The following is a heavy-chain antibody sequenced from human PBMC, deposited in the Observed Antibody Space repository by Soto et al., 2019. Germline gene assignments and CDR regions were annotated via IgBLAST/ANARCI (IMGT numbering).Heavy chain of an antibody. CDR3: ARDCSGGSCYPGMGV. CDR2: ISSSGSTM. Sequence: PGGSLRLSCAASGFTFSDYYMSWIRQTPGKGLEWISYISSSGSTMYYADSVQGRFTISRDNAKNSVYLQINSLRAEDTAVYFCARDCSGGSCYPGMGVWGQGTTVTVSS. CDR1: GFTFSDYY. D-gene: IGHD2-15*01. J-gene: IGHJ6*02. V-gene: IGHV3-11*04.